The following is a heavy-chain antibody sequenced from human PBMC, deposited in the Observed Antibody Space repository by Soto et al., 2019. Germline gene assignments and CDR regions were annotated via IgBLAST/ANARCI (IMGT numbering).Heavy chain of an antibody. J-gene: IGHJ4*02. Sequence: GGSLRLSCAASGFTFSNAWMSWVRQAPGKGLEWVGRIKSKTDGGTTDYAAPVKGRFTISRDDSKNTLYLQMNSLKTEDTAVYYCTTEYYDFWSGYYLDYWGQGTLVTVSS. V-gene: IGHV3-15*01. CDR2: IKSKTDGGTT. CDR1: GFTFSNAW. D-gene: IGHD3-3*01. CDR3: TTEYYDFWSGYYLDY.